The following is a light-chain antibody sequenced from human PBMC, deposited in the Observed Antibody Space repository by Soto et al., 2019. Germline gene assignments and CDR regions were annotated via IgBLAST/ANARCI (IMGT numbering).Light chain of an antibody. Sequence: QAVVTQPASVSGSPGQSITISCTETSSDVGAYNYVSWYQQHPGKAPKLMIYEVSNRPSGVSNRFSGSKSANTASLTISGLQAGDEADYYCSSYTSSSTWLFGGGTKLTVL. CDR1: SSDVGAYNY. CDR2: EVS. J-gene: IGLJ3*02. CDR3: SSYTSSSTWL. V-gene: IGLV2-14*03.